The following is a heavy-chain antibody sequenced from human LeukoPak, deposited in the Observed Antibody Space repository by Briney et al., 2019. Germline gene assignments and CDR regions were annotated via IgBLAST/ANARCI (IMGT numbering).Heavy chain of an antibody. CDR2: ISAYNGNT. CDR1: GYTFTSYG. V-gene: IGHV1-18*01. D-gene: IGHD2-2*01. CDR3: AVDCSSASCSLTNSNY. J-gene: IGHJ4*02. Sequence: ASVKVSCKASGYTFTSYGSSWVRQAPGQGGEGMGGISAYNGNTNYAQKLQRRVTMTTDTSTSTAYMELRSLRSDDTAVYYCAVDCSSASCSLTNSNYWGQGTLVTVSS.